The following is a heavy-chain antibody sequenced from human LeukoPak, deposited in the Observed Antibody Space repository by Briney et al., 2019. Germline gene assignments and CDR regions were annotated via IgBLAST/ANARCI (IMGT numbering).Heavy chain of an antibody. CDR1: GFTFSSYG. CDR3: ARDLETYYYGSGSLDY. Sequence: GGSLRLSCAASGFTFSSYGMSWVRQAPGKGLEWVANIKQDGSEKYYVDSVKGRFTISRDNAKNSLYLQMNSLRAEDTAVYYCARDLETYYYGSGSLDYWGQGTLVTVSS. CDR2: IKQDGSEK. J-gene: IGHJ4*02. V-gene: IGHV3-7*01. D-gene: IGHD3-10*01.